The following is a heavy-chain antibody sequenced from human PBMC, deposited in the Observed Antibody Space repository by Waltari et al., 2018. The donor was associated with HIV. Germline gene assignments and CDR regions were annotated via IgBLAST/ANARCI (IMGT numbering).Heavy chain of an antibody. CDR3: ATGSGNYYVSSAYYY. CDR2: IIPIFATA. D-gene: IGHD3-22*01. CDR1: GGTFSSYA. V-gene: IGHV1-69*01. Sequence: QVQLVQSGAEVKKPGSSVKVSCKASGGTFSSYAITWVRQAPGQGLEWMGGIIPIFATADYAQKFQGRITITADESTRTAYMELSSLTSEDTAIYYCATGSGNYYVSSAYYYWGQGTLVTVSS. J-gene: IGHJ4*02.